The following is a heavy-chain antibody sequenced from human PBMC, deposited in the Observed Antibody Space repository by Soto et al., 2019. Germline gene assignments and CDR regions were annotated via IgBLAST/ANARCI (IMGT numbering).Heavy chain of an antibody. J-gene: IGHJ4*02. V-gene: IGHV1-18*01. CDR3: ARRDFWSGYWTDY. CDR1: GGTFSNYA. Sequence: ASVKVSCKASGGTFSNYAFSWVRQAPGQGLEWMGWISAYNGNTNYAQKLQGRVTMTTDTSTSTAYMELRSLRSDDTAVYYCARRDFWSGYWTDYWGQGTLVTVSS. D-gene: IGHD3-3*01. CDR2: ISAYNGNT.